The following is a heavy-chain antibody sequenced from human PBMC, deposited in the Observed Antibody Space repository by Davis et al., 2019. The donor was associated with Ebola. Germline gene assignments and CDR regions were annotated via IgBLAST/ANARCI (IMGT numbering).Heavy chain of an antibody. J-gene: IGHJ6*02. CDR1: GGTFSSYA. CDR2: IIPILGIA. V-gene: IGHV1-69*04. Sequence: SVKVSCKASGGTFSSYAISWVRQAPGQGLEWMGRIIPILGIANYAQKFQGRVTITRDTSTSTAYMELRSLRSDDTAVYYCARDGTYYYDMDVWGQGTTVTVSS. CDR3: ARDGTYYYDMDV.